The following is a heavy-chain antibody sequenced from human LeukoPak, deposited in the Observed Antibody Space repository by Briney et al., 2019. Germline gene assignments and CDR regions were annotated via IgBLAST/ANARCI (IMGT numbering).Heavy chain of an antibody. CDR2: IYYSGST. Sequence: SETLSLTCTVSGGSISSSSYYWGWIRQPPGKGLEWIGSIYYSGSTYYNPSLKSRVTISVDTSKNQFSLKLSSVIAADTAVYYCARRMAAATQKRFDYWGQGTLVTVSS. V-gene: IGHV4-39*01. CDR1: GGSISSSSYY. CDR3: ARRMAAATQKRFDY. J-gene: IGHJ4*02. D-gene: IGHD6-13*01.